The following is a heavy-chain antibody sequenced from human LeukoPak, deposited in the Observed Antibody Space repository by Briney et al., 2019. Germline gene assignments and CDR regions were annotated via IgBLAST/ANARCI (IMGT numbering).Heavy chain of an antibody. D-gene: IGHD3-3*01. CDR3: ARGLRFLEWLSGFDY. CDR2: IIWNGGST. V-gene: IGHV3-20*04. J-gene: IGHJ4*02. Sequence: PGGSLRLSCAASGFTFDDYGMSWVRQAPGKGLEWVSGIIWNGGSTGYADSVEGRLTISRDNAKNSLYLQMNCLRAEDTAWYYCARGLRFLEWLSGFDYWGQGTLVTVSS. CDR1: GFTFDDYG.